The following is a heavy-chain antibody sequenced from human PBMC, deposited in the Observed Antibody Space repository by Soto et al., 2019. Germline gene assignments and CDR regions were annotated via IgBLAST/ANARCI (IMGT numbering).Heavy chain of an antibody. V-gene: IGHV1-3*01. CDR1: GYTFTTYD. D-gene: IGHD3-10*01. Sequence: GESLKISCKASGYTFTTYDISWVRQTPGQRLEWMGWINAGNGNTKYSQKSQGRVTITRDTSASTAYMELSSLRSEDTAVYYCARSESGYYYYYMDVWGKGTTVTVSS. J-gene: IGHJ6*03. CDR3: ARSESGYYYYYMDV. CDR2: INAGNGNT.